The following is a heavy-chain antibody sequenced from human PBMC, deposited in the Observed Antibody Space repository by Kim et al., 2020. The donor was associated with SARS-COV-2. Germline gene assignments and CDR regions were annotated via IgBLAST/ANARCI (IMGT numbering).Heavy chain of an antibody. V-gene: IGHV1-3*01. J-gene: IGHJ6*02. D-gene: IGHD2-21*02. Sequence: ASVKVSCKASGYDFISYGIHWVRQAPGQRLEWMGWLNLGNGNTKYSQRFQGRITISSDTSASVVYMELTSLRSEDTAVYSCARGSPYAFTAYYGLDAWGQ. CDR1: GYDFISYG. CDR3: ARGSPYAFTAYYGLDA. CDR2: LNLGNGNT.